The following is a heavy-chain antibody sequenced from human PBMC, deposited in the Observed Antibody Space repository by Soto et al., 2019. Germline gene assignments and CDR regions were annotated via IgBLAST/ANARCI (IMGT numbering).Heavy chain of an antibody. J-gene: IGHJ4*02. CDR1: GGTFNTYA. CDR3: AREVQVHTPAFVY. CDR2: ISPMFGAA. D-gene: IGHD3-10*01. V-gene: IGHV1-69*19. Sequence: QVQLVQSGAEMKKPGSSVKVSCQSSGGTFNTYAMNWVRQAPGQGPEWMGDISPMFGAANYATKFQGRVTITAAESTGTSYMQLSSLASEDTALYFCAREVQVHTPAFVYWGQGTLVTVSS.